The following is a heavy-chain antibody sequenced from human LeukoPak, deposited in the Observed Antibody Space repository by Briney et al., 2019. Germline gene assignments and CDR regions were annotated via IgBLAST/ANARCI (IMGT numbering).Heavy chain of an antibody. D-gene: IGHD3-10*01. CDR1: GGSISSYY. CDR2: IYYSGNT. CDR3: ARDEGGYYYGSGSYKFDY. Sequence: SETLSLTCTVSGGSISSYYWSWIRQPPGKGLEWIGSIYYSGNTYYNPSLKSRVTISVDTSKNQFSLKLSSVTAADTAVYYCARDEGGYYYGSGSYKFDYWGQGTLVTVSS. V-gene: IGHV4-39*07. J-gene: IGHJ4*02.